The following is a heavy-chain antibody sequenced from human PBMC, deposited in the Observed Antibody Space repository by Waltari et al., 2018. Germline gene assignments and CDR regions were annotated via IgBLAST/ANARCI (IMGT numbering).Heavy chain of an antibody. CDR2: VHHSGKT. D-gene: IGHD2-2*01. CDR3: AGDRAIGLFFDY. V-gene: IGHV4-4*02. Sequence: WWSWVRQSPEKGLEWIGQVHHSGKTHYNPSLQSQVTISVDKPKNQFSLSLNSVTAADTAVYYCAGDRAIGLFFDYWGRGTLVTVSS. CDR1: W. J-gene: IGHJ4*02.